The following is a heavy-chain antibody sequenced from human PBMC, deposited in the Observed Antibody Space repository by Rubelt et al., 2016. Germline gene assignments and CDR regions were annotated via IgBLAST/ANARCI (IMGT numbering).Heavy chain of an antibody. CDR3: APNPWFGELLSHRAFDY. CDR1: GFTFSSYS. CDR2: ISSSSSYI. D-gene: IGHD3-10*01. Sequence: EVQLVESGGGLVKPGGSLRLSCAASGFTFSSYSMNWVRQAPGKGLEWVSSISSSSSYIYYADSVKGRFTISRDNSKNTLYLQMNSLGAEDTAVYYCAPNPWFGELLSHRAFDYWGQGTLVTVSS. V-gene: IGHV3-21*04. J-gene: IGHJ4*02.